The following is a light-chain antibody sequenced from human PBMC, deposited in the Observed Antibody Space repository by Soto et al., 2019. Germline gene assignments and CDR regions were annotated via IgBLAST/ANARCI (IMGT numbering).Light chain of an antibody. V-gene: IGLV2-23*02. J-gene: IGLJ1*01. Sequence: QSALTQPASVSGSPGQSITIPCTGTSGDVGSYNLVSWYQQHPGKAPKLLIYEVTERPSGVSNRFSGSNSGSTASLTISGLQPDDEADYYCCSYAGNSEVFGTGTRSPS. CDR3: CSYAGNSEV. CDR2: EVT. CDR1: SGDVGSYNL.